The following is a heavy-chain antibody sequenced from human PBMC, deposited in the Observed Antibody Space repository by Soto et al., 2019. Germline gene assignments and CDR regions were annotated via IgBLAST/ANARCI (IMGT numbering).Heavy chain of an antibody. J-gene: IGHJ6*02. CDR1: GYTFIRYG. CDR3: ARGGYYDNFWKKLNYYGLDV. CDR2: ISPYYDYT. Sequence: QVQLVQSAAEVKKPGASVKVTCKASGYTFIRYGITWVRQAPGQGLEWVGWISPYYDYTEYAQKFHGRVTMTTDTSSRTVTMALRGLRSDDTAVYYCARGGYYDNFWKKLNYYGLDVWGQGTTVTVSS. V-gene: IGHV1-18*01. D-gene: IGHD3-16*01.